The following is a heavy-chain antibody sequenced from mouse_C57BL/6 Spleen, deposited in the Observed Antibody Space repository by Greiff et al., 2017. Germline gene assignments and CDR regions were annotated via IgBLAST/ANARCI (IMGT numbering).Heavy chain of an antibody. J-gene: IGHJ1*03. Sequence: QVQLQQSGPELVKPGASVKISCKASGYAFSSSWMNWVKQRPGKGLEWIGRIYPGDGDTNYNGKFKGKATLTADKSSSTADMQLSSLTSEDSAVYFCARYYGNYVWYFDVWGTGTTVTVSS. CDR2: IYPGDGDT. CDR3: ARYYGNYVWYFDV. D-gene: IGHD2-1*01. CDR1: GYAFSSSW. V-gene: IGHV1-82*01.